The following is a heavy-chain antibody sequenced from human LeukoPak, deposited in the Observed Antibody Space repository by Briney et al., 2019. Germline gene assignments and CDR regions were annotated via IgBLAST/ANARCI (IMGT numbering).Heavy chain of an antibody. J-gene: IGHJ4*02. CDR2: INHSGST. CDR1: GGSFSGYY. Sequence: SETLSLTCAVYGGSFSGYYWSWIRQPPGKWLEWIGEINHSGSTNYNPSLKSRVTISVDTSKNQFSLKLSSVTAADTAVYYCAGKGAQGQLWLGPRLYYFDYWGQGTLVTVSS. D-gene: IGHD5-18*01. V-gene: IGHV4-34*01. CDR3: AGKGAQGQLWLGPRLYYFDY.